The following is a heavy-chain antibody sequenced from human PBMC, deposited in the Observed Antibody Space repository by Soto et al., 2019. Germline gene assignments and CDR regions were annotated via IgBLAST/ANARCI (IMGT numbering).Heavy chain of an antibody. J-gene: IGHJ4*02. D-gene: IGHD3-9*01. V-gene: IGHV2-5*02. Sequence: QITLKESGPTLVKPTQTLTLTCPFSGFSLSTSGVGVGWIRQPPGKALEWLALIYWDDDKRYSPSLKSRLTITKDTSKNQVVLTTTNMDPVDTATYYCAHSEMYYDILTGYSYYFDYWGQGTLVTVSS. CDR1: GFSLSTSGVG. CDR3: AHSEMYYDILTGYSYYFDY. CDR2: IYWDDDK.